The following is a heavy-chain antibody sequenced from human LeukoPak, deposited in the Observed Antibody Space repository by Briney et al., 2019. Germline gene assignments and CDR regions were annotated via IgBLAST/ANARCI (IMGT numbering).Heavy chain of an antibody. D-gene: IGHD3-3*01. CDR2: ISSSGSTI. Sequence: GGSLRLSCAASGFTFSDYYMSWIRQAPGKGLEWVSYISSSGSTIYYADSVKGRFTISRDNAKNSLYLQMNSLRAEDTAVYYCARLRITIFGVDPPGISDYWGQGTLVTVSS. J-gene: IGHJ4*02. V-gene: IGHV3-11*04. CDR1: GFTFSDYY. CDR3: ARLRITIFGVDPPGISDY.